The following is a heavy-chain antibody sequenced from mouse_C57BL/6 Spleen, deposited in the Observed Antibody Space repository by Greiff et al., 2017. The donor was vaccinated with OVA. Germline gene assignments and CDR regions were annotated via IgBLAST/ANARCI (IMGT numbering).Heavy chain of an antibody. Sequence: VKLQESGAELVKPGASVKISCKASGYAFSSYWMNWVKQRPGKGLEWIGQIYPGDGDTNYNGKFKGKATLTADKSSSTAYMQLSSLTSEDSAVYFCARAYYYGSGEFAYWGQGTLVTVSA. CDR2: IYPGDGDT. V-gene: IGHV1-80*01. CDR1: GYAFSSYW. D-gene: IGHD1-1*01. J-gene: IGHJ3*01. CDR3: ARAYYYGSGEFAY.